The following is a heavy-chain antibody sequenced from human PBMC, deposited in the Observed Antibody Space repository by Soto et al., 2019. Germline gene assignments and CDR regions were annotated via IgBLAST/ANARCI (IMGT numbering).Heavy chain of an antibody. CDR2: ISNSGST. J-gene: IGHJ4*02. CDR3: ATESGSTYGYFDH. CDR1: GGSVTSDEDY. Sequence: SETLSLTCTVSGGSVTSDEDYFTWIRQSPWKGLEWIGYISNSGSTGYNPSLKTRLSMSVDRSKNQFTLRLTSVTAADTAVYFCATESGSTYGYFDHWGQGTQVTVSS. V-gene: IGHV4-30-4*01. D-gene: IGHD5-18*01.